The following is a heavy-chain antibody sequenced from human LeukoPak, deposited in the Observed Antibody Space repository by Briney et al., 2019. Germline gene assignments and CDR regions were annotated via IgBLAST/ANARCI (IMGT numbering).Heavy chain of an antibody. V-gene: IGHV3-11*04. CDR1: GFTFSDSY. J-gene: IGHJ4*02. Sequence: GGSLRLSCAASGFTFSDSYMTWIRQAPGKGLEWVSYISNSGSSIYYADSVKGRFTTSRDNAKSSLYLQMNSLRAEDTAVYYCAKALVTTCSGAYCYPFDYWGQGTLVTVSS. CDR2: ISNSGSSI. CDR3: AKALVTTCSGAYCYPFDY. D-gene: IGHD2-21*01.